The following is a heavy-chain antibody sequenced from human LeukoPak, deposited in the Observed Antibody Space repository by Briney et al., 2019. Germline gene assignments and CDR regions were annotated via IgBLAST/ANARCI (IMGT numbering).Heavy chain of an antibody. CDR2: ISRSSSTI. V-gene: IGHV3-48*04. J-gene: IGHJ6*02. CDR3: AKGDYVWGSYRDGVYYYGMDV. Sequence: GGSLRLSCAASGFTFSRYSMNWVRQAPGKGLEWVSYISRSSSTIHYADSVKGRFTISRDNAKSSLFLQMNSLRAEDTALYYCAKGDYVWGSYRDGVYYYGMDVWGQGTTVTVSS. CDR1: GFTFSRYS. D-gene: IGHD3-16*02.